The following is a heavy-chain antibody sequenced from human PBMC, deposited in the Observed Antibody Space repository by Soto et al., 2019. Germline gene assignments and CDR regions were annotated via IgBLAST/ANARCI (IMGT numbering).Heavy chain of an antibody. D-gene: IGHD4-4*01. Sequence: PSETLSLTCTVSGGPITSGGYFWNWIRQHPGKGLEWIGYIFYSGSTYYNPSLKSRLTISVDTSKNEFYLELRSVTAADTAVYYCARDRDYSNSYHGLDVWGQGTTVTVS. J-gene: IGHJ6*02. CDR2: IFYSGST. CDR3: ARDRDYSNSYHGLDV. V-gene: IGHV4-31*03. CDR1: GGPITSGGYF.